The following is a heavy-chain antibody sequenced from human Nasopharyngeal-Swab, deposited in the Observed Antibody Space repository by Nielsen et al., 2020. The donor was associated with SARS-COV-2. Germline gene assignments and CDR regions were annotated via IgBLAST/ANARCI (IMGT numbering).Heavy chain of an antibody. J-gene: IGHJ4*02. Sequence: GGSLRLSCAASGFTFSDYYMSWIRQAPGKGLEWVSYISTSGSTISFADSVKGRFTISRDNAKNTLYLQMNSLRAEDTAVYYCSRDPFGAMVDYFDYWGQGTLVTVSS. CDR3: SRDPFGAMVDYFDY. V-gene: IGHV3-11*04. D-gene: IGHD5-18*01. CDR1: GFTFSDYY. CDR2: ISTSGSTI.